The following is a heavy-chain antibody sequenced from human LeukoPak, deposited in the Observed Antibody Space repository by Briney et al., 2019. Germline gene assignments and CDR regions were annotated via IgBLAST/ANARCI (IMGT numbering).Heavy chain of an antibody. CDR3: ARGLCSGGSCYQDYFDY. Sequence: SETLSLTCTVSGGSISSSSYYWGWIRQPPGKGLEWIGSIYDSGSTYCNPSLKSRVTISVDTSKNQFSLKLSSVTAADTAVYYCARGLCSGGSCYQDYFDYWGQGTLVTVSS. D-gene: IGHD2-15*01. V-gene: IGHV4-39*07. CDR1: GGSISSSSYY. CDR2: IYDSGST. J-gene: IGHJ4*02.